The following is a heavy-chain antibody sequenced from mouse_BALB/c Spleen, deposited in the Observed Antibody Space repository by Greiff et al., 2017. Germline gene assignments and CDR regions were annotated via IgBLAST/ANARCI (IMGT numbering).Heavy chain of an antibody. D-gene: IGHD4-1*01. CDR2: ISSGGSYT. J-gene: IGHJ4*01. CDR1: GFTFSSYG. Sequence: EVKLVESGGDLVKPGGSLKLSCAASGFTFSSYGMSWVRQTPDKRLEWVATISSGGSYTYYPDSVKGRFTISRDNAKNTLYLQMSSLKSEDTAMYYCARQALPLGNYAMDYWGQGTSVTVSS. V-gene: IGHV5-6*01. CDR3: ARQALPLGNYAMDY.